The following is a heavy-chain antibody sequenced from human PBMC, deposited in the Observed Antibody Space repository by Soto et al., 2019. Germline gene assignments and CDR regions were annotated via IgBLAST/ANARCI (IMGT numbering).Heavy chain of an antibody. J-gene: IGHJ6*02. D-gene: IGHD2-15*01. CDR3: TTGSVEGV. CDR2: IKTNTEGGTT. CDR1: GPTTGKPW. Sequence: EVQLVESGGGFIYPGGSLRPSFAPPGPTTGKPWWNWVRQAPGKGLEWVGRIKTNTEGGTTDYAAAVKGRFTVSRDDSKNTLYLQMNSLKTEDTAVYYCTTGSVEGVWGQGTTVTVSS. V-gene: IGHV3-15*07.